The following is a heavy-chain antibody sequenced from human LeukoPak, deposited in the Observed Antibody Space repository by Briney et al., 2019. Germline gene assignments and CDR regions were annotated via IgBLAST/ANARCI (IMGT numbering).Heavy chain of an antibody. Sequence: PGGSLRLSCAASGFTFSSYAMSWVRQAPGKGLEWVSAISGSGGSTYYADSVKGRFTISRYNSKNTLYLQMNSLRAEDTAVYYCARGRDSYQTFDFWGQGTLVTVSS. J-gene: IGHJ4*02. V-gene: IGHV3-23*01. CDR3: ARGRDSYQTFDF. CDR2: ISGSGGST. CDR1: GFTFSSYA. D-gene: IGHD2-21*02.